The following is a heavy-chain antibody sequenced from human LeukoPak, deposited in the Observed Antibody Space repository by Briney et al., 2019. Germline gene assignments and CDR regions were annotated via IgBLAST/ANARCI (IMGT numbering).Heavy chain of an antibody. CDR1: GFTFSSYA. CDR3: ARETYDILTGYQYGMDV. CDR2: ISYDGSNK. J-gene: IGHJ6*04. D-gene: IGHD3-9*01. Sequence: PGGSLRLSCAAFGFTFSSYAMHWVRQAPGKGLEWVAVISYDGSNKYYADSVKGRFTISRDNSENTLYLQMNSLRAEDTAVYYCARETYDILTGYQYGMDVWGKGTTVTVSS. V-gene: IGHV3-30*04.